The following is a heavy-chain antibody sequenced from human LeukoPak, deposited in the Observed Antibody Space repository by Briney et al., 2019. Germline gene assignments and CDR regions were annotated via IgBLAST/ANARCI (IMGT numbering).Heavy chain of an antibody. CDR2: INHSGSA. J-gene: IGHJ4*02. Sequence: PSETPSLTCAVYGGSFSGYYWSWIRQPPGKGLEWIGEINHSGSANYNPSLKSRVTISVDTSKNQFSLKLNSVTAADTSVYYCARRPRNSGTYDGPPGLDYWGQGALVTVSS. D-gene: IGHD1-26*01. CDR1: GGSFSGYY. V-gene: IGHV4-34*01. CDR3: ARRPRNSGTYDGPPGLDY.